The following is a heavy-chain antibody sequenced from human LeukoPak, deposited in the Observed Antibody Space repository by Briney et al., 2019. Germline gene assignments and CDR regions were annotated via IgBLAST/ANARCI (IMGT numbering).Heavy chain of an antibody. CDR3: ARVVDIVAGGQVAFDI. CDR1: GGSISSYY. J-gene: IGHJ3*02. D-gene: IGHD5-12*01. Sequence: SETLSLTCTVSGGSISSYYWSWIRQPPGKGLEWIGYIYYSGSTNYNPSLKSRVTISVDTSKNQFSLKLSSVTAADTAVYYCARVVDIVAGGQVAFDIWGQGTMVTVSS. CDR2: IYYSGST. V-gene: IGHV4-59*01.